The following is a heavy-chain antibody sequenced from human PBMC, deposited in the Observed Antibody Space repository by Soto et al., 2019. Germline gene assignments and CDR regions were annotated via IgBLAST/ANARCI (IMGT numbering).Heavy chain of an antibody. CDR2: IIPIFGTA. D-gene: IGHD3-22*01. J-gene: IGHJ4*02. V-gene: IGHV1-69*06. Sequence: SLKVSCKASGGTCSSYDISWGRQAPGQGLEWMGGIIPIFGTANYAQKFQGRGTIIADKSTSTAYMELSSMRSEDTAVYYWARAGGADSSGYYYGLDYWGQGTLVTVSS. CDR3: ARAGGADSSGYYYGLDY. CDR1: GGTCSSYD.